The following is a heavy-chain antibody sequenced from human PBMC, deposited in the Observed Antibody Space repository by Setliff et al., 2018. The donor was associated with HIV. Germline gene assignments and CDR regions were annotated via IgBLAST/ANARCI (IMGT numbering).Heavy chain of an antibody. Sequence: GGSLRLSCAASGFIFNIYWMYWVRQAPGKGLEWVGRIRNKANSFTIEYAASVKGRFTISKDESKNLLFLQMNSLKTEDTAVYYCARAEVAMVRGHDYWGQGTLVTVSS. CDR3: ARAEVAMVRGHDY. J-gene: IGHJ4*02. V-gene: IGHV3-72*01. D-gene: IGHD3-10*01. CDR2: IRNKANSFTI. CDR1: GFIFNIYW.